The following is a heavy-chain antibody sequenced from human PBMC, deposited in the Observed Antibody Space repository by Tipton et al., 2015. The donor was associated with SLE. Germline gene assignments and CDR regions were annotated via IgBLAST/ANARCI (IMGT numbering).Heavy chain of an antibody. V-gene: IGHV4-59*06. CDR1: GDSIRNYY. Sequence: TLSLTCSVSGDSIRNYYWTWIRQPAGKGLEWIGYIFYSGSTYYNPSLQSRVTLSIDRSNNQFSLNVNSVTAADTAVYYCARAGAASGARWFDTWGRGTLVTVSS. D-gene: IGHD6-13*01. J-gene: IGHJ5*02. CDR2: IFYSGST. CDR3: ARAGAASGARWFDT.